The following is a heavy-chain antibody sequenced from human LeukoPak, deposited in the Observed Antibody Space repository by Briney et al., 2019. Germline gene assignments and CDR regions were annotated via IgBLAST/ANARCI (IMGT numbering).Heavy chain of an antibody. V-gene: IGHV3-23*01. CDR1: GFTFITCG. D-gene: IGHD3-3*01. J-gene: IGHJ4*02. Sequence: GGSLRLSCAASGFTFITCGMTWVRQPPGKGLEWVSGISGTGETTAYADSVKGRFTISRDNSGNTLFLQMNGLSVEDTAVYYCAIDEGYDFWSGYYNFDYWGQGTLVTVSS. CDR2: ISGTGETT. CDR3: AIDEGYDFWSGYYNFDY.